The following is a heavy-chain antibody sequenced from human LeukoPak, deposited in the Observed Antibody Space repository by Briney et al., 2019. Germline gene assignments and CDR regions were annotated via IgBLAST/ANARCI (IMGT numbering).Heavy chain of an antibody. CDR3: ARDQGTIGWPIDY. Sequence: SVKVSCKASGGTFSSYAISWVRQAPGQGLEWMGRIIPILGIANYAQKFQGRVTITADKSTSTAYMELSSLRSEDTGVYYCARDQGTIGWPIDYWGQGTLVTVSS. V-gene: IGHV1-69*04. D-gene: IGHD6-19*01. J-gene: IGHJ4*02. CDR2: IIPILGIA. CDR1: GGTFSSYA.